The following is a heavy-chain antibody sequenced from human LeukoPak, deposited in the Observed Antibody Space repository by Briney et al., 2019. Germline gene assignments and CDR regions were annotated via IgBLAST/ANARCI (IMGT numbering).Heavy chain of an antibody. Sequence: PGGSLRLSCAASGFTFSSYAMHWVRQAPGKGLEYVSAISSNGGSTYYANSVKGRFTISRDNSKNTLYLQMRAEDTAVYFCVRGYSFGPYGMDVWGQGTTVTVSS. V-gene: IGHV3-64*01. CDR2: ISSNGGST. J-gene: IGHJ6*02. CDR1: GFTFSSYA. D-gene: IGHD2-15*01. CDR3: VRGYSFGPYGMDV.